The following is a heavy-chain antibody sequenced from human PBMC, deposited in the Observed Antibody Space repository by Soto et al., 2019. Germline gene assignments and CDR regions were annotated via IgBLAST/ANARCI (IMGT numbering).Heavy chain of an antibody. CDR1: GITYSTYA. Sequence: QVHLVQSGAEVKHPGASVRVSCKASGITYSTYAIHWVRQAPGQGLEWMGWSNAGEGYTRYSQDFQGRVNLTTVTSASTTYMDLSNLTFEDTAVYYCARAISGYVTWGQGTQVTVSS. J-gene: IGHJ5*02. D-gene: IGHD5-12*01. CDR3: ARAISGYVT. CDR2: SNAGEGYT. V-gene: IGHV1-3*01.